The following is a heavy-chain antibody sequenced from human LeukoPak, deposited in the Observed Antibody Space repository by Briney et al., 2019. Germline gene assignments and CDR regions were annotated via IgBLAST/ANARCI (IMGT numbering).Heavy chain of an antibody. CDR1: GGSFSGYY. Sequence: PSETLSLTCAVYGGSFSGYYWSWIRQHPGKGLEWIGEINHSGSTNYNPSLKSRVTISVDTSKNQFSLKLSSVTAADTAVYYCARGSPLTGTNRAVYYYYGMDVWGKGTTVTVSS. CDR3: ARGSPLTGTNRAVYYYYGMDV. J-gene: IGHJ6*04. CDR2: INHSGST. V-gene: IGHV4-34*01. D-gene: IGHD1-20*01.